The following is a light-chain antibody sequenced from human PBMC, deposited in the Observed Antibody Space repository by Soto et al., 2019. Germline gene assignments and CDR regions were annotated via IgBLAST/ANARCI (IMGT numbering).Light chain of an antibody. J-gene: IGKJ1*01. Sequence: EIQMTQSPSTLSASPGDRVTITCRASQSVSRWLAWYQQKPGRAPKLMSYESSSFESGVPSRFSGSGSGKEFTIIISSLQTDDFATYYRQQYNTYSTFGQGTKVDIK. CDR1: QSVSRW. CDR3: QQYNTYST. CDR2: ESS. V-gene: IGKV1-5*03.